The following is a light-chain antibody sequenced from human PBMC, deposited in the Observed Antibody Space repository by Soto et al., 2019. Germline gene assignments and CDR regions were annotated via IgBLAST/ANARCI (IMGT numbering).Light chain of an antibody. Sequence: DIVLTQTPLSSPVTLGQPASISCKSSQSLAYSDGNIYLNWLHQRPGQPPRLLIYKTSNRFSGVPDRFSGTGTGTDFTLTISKLEPEDVAVYYCVEASLLPHAFGQGTKLEIK. V-gene: IGKV2-24*01. CDR1: QSLAYSDGNIY. CDR2: KTS. J-gene: IGKJ1*01. CDR3: VEASLLPHA.